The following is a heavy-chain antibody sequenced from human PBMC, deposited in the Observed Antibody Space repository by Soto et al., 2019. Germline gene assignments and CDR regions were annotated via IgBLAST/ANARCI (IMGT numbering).Heavy chain of an antibody. V-gene: IGHV1-46*01. CDR3: ARVIAFKAVAGTGFDY. CDR2: INPSGGST. CDR1: GYTFTSYY. Sequence: ASVKVSCKASGYTFTSYYMHWVRQAPGQGLEWMGIINPSGGSTSYAQKFQGRVTMTRDTSTSTVYMELSSLRSEDTAVYYCARVIAFKAVAGTGFDYWGQGTLVTVSS. J-gene: IGHJ4*02. D-gene: IGHD6-19*01.